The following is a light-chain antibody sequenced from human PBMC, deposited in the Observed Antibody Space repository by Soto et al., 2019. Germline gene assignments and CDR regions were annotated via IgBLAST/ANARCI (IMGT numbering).Light chain of an antibody. J-gene: IGKJ5*01. CDR2: DAS. CDR3: QHRSNWPTIT. Sequence: EIVLTQSPATLSLSPGERATLSCRASQSVGSYLAWYQQKPGQAPRPLIYDASNRATGIPARCSGSGSGTDFTLTITSLEPEDFAVYYCQHRSNWPTITFGQGTRLEIK. CDR1: QSVGSY. V-gene: IGKV3-11*01.